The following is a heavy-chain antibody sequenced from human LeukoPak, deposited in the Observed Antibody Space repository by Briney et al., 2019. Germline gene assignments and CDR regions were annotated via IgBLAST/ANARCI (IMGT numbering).Heavy chain of an antibody. Sequence: EASVKVSCTASGGTFSSYAITWVRQAPGQGLEWMGGISPIISTANYAQKFQGRVTITTDESTSTAYMELSSLRSEDTAVYYWARDCSHYGSGSYCSGFEPWGHRTLVTVSS. V-gene: IGHV1-69*05. D-gene: IGHD3-10*01. J-gene: IGHJ5*02. CDR2: ISPIISTA. CDR1: GGTFSSYA. CDR3: ARDCSHYGSGSYCSGFEP.